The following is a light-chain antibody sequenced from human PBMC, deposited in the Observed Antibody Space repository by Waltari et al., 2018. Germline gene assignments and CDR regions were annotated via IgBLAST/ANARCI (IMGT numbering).Light chain of an antibody. CDR1: STELGDYNY. CDR2: DVT. CDR3: TSFSTISTSL. J-gene: IGLJ3*02. Sequence: QSALTQPASVSGSPGQSITLSCTGTSTELGDYNYVSWYQHQSGKAPKLMIYDVTERPSGVSNRFSGSKAGNTASLTISGLQADDEADYYCTSFSTISTSLFGGGTKVTVL. V-gene: IGLV2-14*03.